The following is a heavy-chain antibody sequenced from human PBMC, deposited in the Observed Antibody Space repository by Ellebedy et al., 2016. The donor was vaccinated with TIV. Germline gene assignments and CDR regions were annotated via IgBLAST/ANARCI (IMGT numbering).Heavy chain of an antibody. D-gene: IGHD2-2*01. CDR3: ARPVGYCSSTSCSGGYFDL. V-gene: IGHV3-30*03. CDR2: ISYDGSNK. CDR1: GFTFSSYA. Sequence: GGSLRLXXAASGFTFSSYAMSWVRQAPGKGLEWVAVISYDGSNKYYADSVKGRFTISRDNAKNSLYLQMNSLRAEDTAVYYCARPVGYCSSTSCSGGYFDLWGRGTLVTVSS. J-gene: IGHJ2*01.